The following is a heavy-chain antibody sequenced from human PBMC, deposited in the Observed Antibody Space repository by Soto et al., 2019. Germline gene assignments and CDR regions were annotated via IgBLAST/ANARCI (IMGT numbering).Heavy chain of an antibody. D-gene: IGHD6-19*01. CDR2: IIPIFGTA. V-gene: IGHV1-69*01. CDR3: ARILASGAGTHYYYGMDV. Sequence: QVQLVQSGAEVKKPGSSAKVSCKASGGTFSSYAISWVRQAPGQGLEWMGGIIPIFGTANYAQKFQGRVTITADESTSTAYMELSSLRSEDTAVYYCARILASGAGTHYYYGMDVWGQGTTVTVSS. J-gene: IGHJ6*02. CDR1: GGTFSSYA.